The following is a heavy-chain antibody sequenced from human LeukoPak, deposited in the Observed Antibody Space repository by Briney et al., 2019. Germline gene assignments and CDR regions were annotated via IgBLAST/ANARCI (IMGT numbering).Heavy chain of an antibody. Sequence: GGSLRLSCAASGFTFSNYNMNWVRQAPGKGLEWVSSITSSSTYIYYADSVKGRFTISRDNAKNSLYLQMNSLRAEDTAVYYCARGWEYYFDYWGQGTLVTVSS. J-gene: IGHJ4*02. CDR3: ARGWEYYFDY. D-gene: IGHD1-26*01. CDR1: GFTFSNYN. V-gene: IGHV3-21*01. CDR2: ITSSSTYI.